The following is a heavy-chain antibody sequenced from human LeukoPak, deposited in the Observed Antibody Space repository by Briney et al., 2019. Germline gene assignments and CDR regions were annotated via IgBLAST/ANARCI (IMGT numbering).Heavy chain of an antibody. CDR2: ISSSSSTI. V-gene: IGHV3-48*02. CDR1: GLTLKSYS. J-gene: IGHJ3*02. Sequence: PGGSLTHSCAASGLTLKSYSIMWVRQAPGKGLEWVSYISSSSSTIYYADSVKGRFTIYRDNDKNSLYLQMNSLRDEDTSVFYCARDLSRRYVFFIGAQGTMVTVSS. CDR3: ARDLSRRYVFFI.